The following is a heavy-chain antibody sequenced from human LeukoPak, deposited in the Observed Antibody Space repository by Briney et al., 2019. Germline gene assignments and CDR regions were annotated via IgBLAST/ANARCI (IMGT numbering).Heavy chain of an antibody. CDR1: GFTFSSYA. V-gene: IGHV3-23*01. D-gene: IGHD4-23*01. J-gene: IGHJ4*02. CDR2: ISGSGGST. CDR3: AKDLHGGNSRTLSFDY. Sequence: GGSLRLSCAASGFTFSSYAMSWVRQAPGKGLEWVSAISGSGGSTYYADSVKGRFTISRDNSKNTLYLQTNSLRAEDTAVYYCAKDLHGGNSRTLSFDYWGQGTLVTVSS.